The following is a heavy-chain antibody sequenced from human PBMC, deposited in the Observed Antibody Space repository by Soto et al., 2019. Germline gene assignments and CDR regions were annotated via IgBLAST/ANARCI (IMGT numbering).Heavy chain of an antibody. D-gene: IGHD6-13*01. Sequence: ASVKVSCKASGYTFTSYAMHWVRQAPGQRLEWMGWINAGNGNTKYSQKFQGRVTITRDTSASTAYMELSSLRSEDTAVYYCARGEQQLVMREGYYYYYGMDVWGQGTTVTVSS. V-gene: IGHV1-3*01. CDR3: ARGEQQLVMREGYYYYYGMDV. CDR2: INAGNGNT. CDR1: GYTFTSYA. J-gene: IGHJ6*02.